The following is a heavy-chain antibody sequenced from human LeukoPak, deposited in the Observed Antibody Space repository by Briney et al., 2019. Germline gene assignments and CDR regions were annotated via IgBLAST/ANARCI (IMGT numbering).Heavy chain of an antibody. CDR2: IDTDGSTT. CDR3: ARDRDGYNY. J-gene: IGHJ4*02. V-gene: IGHV3-74*01. CDR1: GFTFSNSL. D-gene: IGHD5-24*01. Sequence: PGGSLRLSCAASGFTFSNSLMHWVRQVPGKELVWVARIDTDGSTTNYADSVKGRFTTSRDNAKNTLYLQMNSLRAEDTAVYYCARDRDGYNYWGQGTLVTVSS.